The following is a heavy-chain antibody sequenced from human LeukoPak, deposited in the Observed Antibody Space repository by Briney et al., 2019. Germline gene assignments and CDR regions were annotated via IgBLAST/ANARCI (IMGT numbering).Heavy chain of an antibody. D-gene: IGHD3-16*01. CDR2: INHSGST. Sequence: PSETLSLTCAVYGGSFSGYYWSWIRQPPGKGLEWIGEINHSGSTNYNPSLKSRVTISVDTSKNQFSLKLSSVTAADTAVYYCAREDLGPIMGLGDWGQGTLVTVSS. CDR3: AREDLGPIMGLGD. J-gene: IGHJ4*02. CDR1: GGSFSGYY. V-gene: IGHV4-34*01.